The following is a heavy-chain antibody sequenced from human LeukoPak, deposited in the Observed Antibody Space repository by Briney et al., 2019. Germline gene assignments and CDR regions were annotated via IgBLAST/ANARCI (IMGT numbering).Heavy chain of an antibody. CDR2: ISGGGGST. CDR3: AKGGKWDVTPFDY. V-gene: IGHV3-23*01. CDR1: GFTFTSYS. Sequence: GGSLRLSCAASGFTFTSYSMDWVRQAPGKGLEWVSTISGGGGSTYYADSVKGRFTISRDNSKNTLYLQVNSLRAEDTAVYYCAKGGKWDVTPFDYWGQGTLVTVSS. D-gene: IGHD1-26*01. J-gene: IGHJ4*02.